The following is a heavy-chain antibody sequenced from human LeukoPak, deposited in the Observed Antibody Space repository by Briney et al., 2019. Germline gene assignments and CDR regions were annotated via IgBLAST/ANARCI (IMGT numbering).Heavy chain of an antibody. Sequence: ASVKVSCKASGYTFTSYDINWVRQATGQGLEWMGWMNPNSGNTGHAQKFQGRVTMTRNTSISTAYMELSSLRSEDTAVYYCARGPTGRRSSSRYNWFDPWGQGTLVTVSS. CDR3: ARGPTGRRSSSRYNWFDP. D-gene: IGHD6-13*01. CDR1: GYTFTSYD. V-gene: IGHV1-8*01. J-gene: IGHJ5*02. CDR2: MNPNSGNT.